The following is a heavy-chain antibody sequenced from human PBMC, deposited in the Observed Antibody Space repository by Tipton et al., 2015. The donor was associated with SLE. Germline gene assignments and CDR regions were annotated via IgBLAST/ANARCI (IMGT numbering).Heavy chain of an antibody. V-gene: IGHV3-74*01. CDR1: GFTFSSYW. J-gene: IGHJ4*02. D-gene: IGHD3-10*01. Sequence: SLRLSCAASGFTFSSYWMVWVRQVPGKGLVWVSRINIDGSYTNSADSVNGRFTISRDNAKNTLYLQMNSLRAEDTAVYYCARIHYYGSGSRDYWGQGTLVTVSS. CDR2: INIDGSYT. CDR3: ARIHYYGSGSRDY.